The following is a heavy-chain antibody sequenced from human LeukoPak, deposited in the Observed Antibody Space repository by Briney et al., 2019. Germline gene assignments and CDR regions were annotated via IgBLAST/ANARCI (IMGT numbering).Heavy chain of an antibody. Sequence: ASVKVSCKASGGTFSSYAISWVRQAPGQGLEWMGGIIPIFGTANYAQKFQGRVTITADESTSTAYMELSRLRSDDTAVYYCATGLTKLLVAFDIWGQGTMVTVSS. V-gene: IGHV1-69*13. CDR3: ATGLTKLLVAFDI. CDR1: GGTFSSYA. D-gene: IGHD2/OR15-2a*01. J-gene: IGHJ3*02. CDR2: IIPIFGTA.